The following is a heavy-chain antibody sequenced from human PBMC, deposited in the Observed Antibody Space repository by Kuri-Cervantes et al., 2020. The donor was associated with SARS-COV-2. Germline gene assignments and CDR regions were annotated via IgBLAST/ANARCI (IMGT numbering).Heavy chain of an antibody. CDR3: ARSQGYCTANSCSWNWFDP. Sequence: SVKVSCKASGGTFSNYSVNWVRQAPGQGLEWMGRIIPTFDTTTYAQKFQGRVIFTADESSSTAYMEVNSLTSEDTAVYFCARSQGYCTANSCSWNWFDPWGQGTQVTVSS. V-gene: IGHV1-69*13. CDR1: GGTFSNYS. J-gene: IGHJ5*02. D-gene: IGHD2-8*02. CDR2: IIPTFDTT.